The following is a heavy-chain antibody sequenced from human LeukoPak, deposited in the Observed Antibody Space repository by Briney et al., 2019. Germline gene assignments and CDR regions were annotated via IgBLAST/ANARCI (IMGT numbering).Heavy chain of an antibody. CDR3: AREFHVPYYDILTGYYNYWFDP. J-gene: IGHJ5*02. V-gene: IGHV1-18*01. D-gene: IGHD3-9*01. CDR1: GYTFTGYG. CDR2: ISAYNGNT. Sequence: ASVKVSCKASGYTFTGYGISWVRQAPGQGLEWMGWISAYNGNTNYAQNLQGRVTMTTDTSTSTAYMELRSLRSDDTAVYYCAREFHVPYYDILTGYYNYWFDPWGQGTLVTVSS.